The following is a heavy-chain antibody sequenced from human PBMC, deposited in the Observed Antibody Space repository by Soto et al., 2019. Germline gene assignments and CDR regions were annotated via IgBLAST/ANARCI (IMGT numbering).Heavy chain of an antibody. CDR1: GFSLRTSGVG. CDR2: IYWNDDK. J-gene: IGHJ5*02. D-gene: IGHD6-19*01. CDR3: AKSGSSGWYGWFDP. V-gene: IGHV2-5*01. Sequence: SGPTLVNPTQTLTLTCIFSGFSLRTSGVGVGWIRQPPGKALEWLGFIYWNDDKRYSPSLKSRLTITKDTSKNQVVLTMTNMDPVATATYYRAKSGSSGWYGWFDPWGQGTLVTVSS.